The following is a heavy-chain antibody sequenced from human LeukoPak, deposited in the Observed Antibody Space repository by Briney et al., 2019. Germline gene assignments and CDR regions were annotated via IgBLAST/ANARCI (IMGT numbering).Heavy chain of an antibody. D-gene: IGHD6-19*01. CDR3: AKDFYSSGWYGGNCDY. CDR2: MSHDGSIK. CDR1: GFTFSSYG. Sequence: PGRSLRLSCAASGFTFSSYGMHWVCQAPGKGVECVAVMSHDGSIKYYADSAKGRFTISRDNSKNTLYLQMNSLRPEDTAVYYCAKDFYSSGWYGGNCDYWGQGTQVTVSP. V-gene: IGHV3-30*18. J-gene: IGHJ4*02.